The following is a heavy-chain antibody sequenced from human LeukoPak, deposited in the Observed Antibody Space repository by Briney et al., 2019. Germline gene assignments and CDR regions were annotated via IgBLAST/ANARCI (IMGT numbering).Heavy chain of an antibody. CDR3: ARFGVDYDMDV. J-gene: IGHJ6*04. CDR1: GGSISGHY. CDR2: IHYSGKA. V-gene: IGHV4-59*11. D-gene: IGHD3-16*01. Sequence: PSETLSLTCTVSGGSISGHYWTWIRQPPGKGLEWIGQIHYSGKADYNPSLKTRIDISVDMSKNQMSLKVNSVTAADTAVYYCARFGVDYDMDVWGKGTTVTVSS.